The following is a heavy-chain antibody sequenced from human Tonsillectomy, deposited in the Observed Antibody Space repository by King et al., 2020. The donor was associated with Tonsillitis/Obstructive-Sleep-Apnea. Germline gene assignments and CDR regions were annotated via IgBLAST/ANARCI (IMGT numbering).Heavy chain of an antibody. CDR2: INNDGSST. J-gene: IGHJ4*02. CDR3: ARDYVRTTRPGDY. CDR1: GFTFSNYW. Sequence: VQLVESGGGLVQPGGSLRLSCAASGFTFSNYWMHWVRQVPGKGLVWVSRINNDGSSTIYADSVKGRFTISRDNAKNTLYLQMSSLRAEDTAVYYCARDYVRTTRPGDYWGQGTLVTVSS. D-gene: IGHD4/OR15-4a*01. V-gene: IGHV3-74*01.